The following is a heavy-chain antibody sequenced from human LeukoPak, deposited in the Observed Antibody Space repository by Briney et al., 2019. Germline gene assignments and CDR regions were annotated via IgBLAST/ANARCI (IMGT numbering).Heavy chain of an antibody. CDR3: ARDRGLYDFWSGYGGDFDY. CDR1: GYTFTSYY. D-gene: IGHD3-3*01. Sequence: GASVKVSCKASGYTFTSYYMHWVRQAPGQGLEWMGIINPSGGSTNYAQKFQGRVTMTRDTSTSTVYMELSSLRSEDTAVYYCARDRGLYDFWSGYGGDFDYWGQGTLVTVSS. V-gene: IGHV1-46*01. J-gene: IGHJ4*02. CDR2: INPSGGST.